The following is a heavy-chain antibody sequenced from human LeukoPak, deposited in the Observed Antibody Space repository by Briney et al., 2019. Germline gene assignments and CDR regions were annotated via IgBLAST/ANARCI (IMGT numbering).Heavy chain of an antibody. V-gene: IGHV3-30*04. CDR3: ARGQLLYYYYIDV. CDR2: ITYDGSKK. Sequence: TGGSLRLSCAASGFTFINHAMHWVRQAPGKGLEWVAGITYDGSKKYYPDSVKGRCTISRDNSKKTLFLEMNSLRAEDTAVYYCARGQLLYYYYIDVWGKGTTVTVSS. J-gene: IGHJ6*03. CDR1: GFTFINHA. D-gene: IGHD2-2*02.